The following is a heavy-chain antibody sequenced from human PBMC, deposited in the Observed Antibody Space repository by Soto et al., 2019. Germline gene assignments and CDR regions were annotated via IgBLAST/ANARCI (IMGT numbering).Heavy chain of an antibody. CDR3: ARGSGLRFNWFDS. V-gene: IGHV3-33*01. J-gene: IGHJ5*01. D-gene: IGHD3-3*01. CDR1: GFTSSSYG. CDR2: TWYDGSNK. Sequence: QVQLVESGGGVVQPGRSLRLSCAVSGFTSSSYGIHWIRQTPGKGLEWVALTWYDGSNKYYADSVKGRFTMSRDNSNSTQYLQMNSLRDEDTAVYYCARGSGLRFNWFDSWGHGTLVTVSS.